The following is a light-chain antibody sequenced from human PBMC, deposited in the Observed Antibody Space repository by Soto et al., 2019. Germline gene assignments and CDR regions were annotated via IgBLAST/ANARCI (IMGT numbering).Light chain of an antibody. Sequence: DIVLTQSPAALSVSPGDRVTLSCKASRSVDINLAWYQQRSGQAPRLLIYGASTRATDMPGRFSGSGSGTECTLTISSLQSEDFAVYYCQQYKNWPRTFCRGTNVDIK. J-gene: IGKJ4*02. V-gene: IGKV3-15*01. CDR2: GAS. CDR3: QQYKNWPRT. CDR1: RSVDIN.